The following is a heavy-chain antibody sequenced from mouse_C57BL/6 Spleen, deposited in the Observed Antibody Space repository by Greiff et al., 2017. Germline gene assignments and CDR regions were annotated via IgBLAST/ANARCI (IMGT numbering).Heavy chain of an antibody. J-gene: IGHJ4*01. D-gene: IGHD1-1*01. Sequence: QVQLQQSGPELVKPGASVKISCKASGYAFSSSWMNWVKQRPGKGLEWIGRIYPGDGDTNYNGKFKGKATLTADKSSSTAYMQLSSLTSEDSAVYFCAIYYGSSYYYAMDYWGQGTSVTVSS. CDR1: GYAFSSSW. V-gene: IGHV1-82*01. CDR2: IYPGDGDT. CDR3: AIYYGSSYYYAMDY.